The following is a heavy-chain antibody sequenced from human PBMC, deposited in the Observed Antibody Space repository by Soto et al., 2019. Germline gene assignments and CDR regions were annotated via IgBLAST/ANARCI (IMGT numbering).Heavy chain of an antibody. CDR2: IYYSGST. Sequence: SETLSPTCTVSGGSISSGDYYWSWIRRPPGKGLEWIGYIYYSGSTYYNPSLKSRVTISVDTSKNQFSLKLSSVTAADTAVYYCARDAREYSSSSSDYWGQGTLVTVSS. J-gene: IGHJ4*02. CDR1: GGSISSGDYY. CDR3: ARDAREYSSSSSDY. V-gene: IGHV4-30-4*01. D-gene: IGHD6-6*01.